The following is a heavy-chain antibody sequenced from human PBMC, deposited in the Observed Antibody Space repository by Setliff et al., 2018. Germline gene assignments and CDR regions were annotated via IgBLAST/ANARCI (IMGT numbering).Heavy chain of an antibody. D-gene: IGHD6-13*01. Sequence: GGSLRLSCAASGFTFSDAWMSWVRQAPGKGLEWVGRIKSKTDGGTTDYAALVKDRFTISRDDSKNTLYLQMNSLKPEDTAVHYCTTGGSSWYARFDYWGQGSLVTVSS. V-gene: IGHV3-15*01. CDR3: TTGGSSWYARFDY. CDR1: GFTFSDAW. J-gene: IGHJ4*02. CDR2: IKSKTDGGTT.